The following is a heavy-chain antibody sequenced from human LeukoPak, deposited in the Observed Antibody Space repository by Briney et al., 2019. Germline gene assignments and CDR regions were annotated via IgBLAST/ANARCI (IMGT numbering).Heavy chain of an antibody. Sequence: GSLRLSCPSSGFTFIDYYMSWIPQAPGKGLEWVSYISSSGSTIYYADSVKGRFTISRGNAKNSLYLQMNSLRGEDTAVYYCAKGSSRYSSSWNALGLRRTKDAFDIWGQGTMVTVSS. CDR2: ISSSGSTI. CDR1: GFTFIDYY. J-gene: IGHJ3*02. CDR3: AKGSSRYSSSWNALGLRRTKDAFDI. V-gene: IGHV3-11*04. D-gene: IGHD6-13*01.